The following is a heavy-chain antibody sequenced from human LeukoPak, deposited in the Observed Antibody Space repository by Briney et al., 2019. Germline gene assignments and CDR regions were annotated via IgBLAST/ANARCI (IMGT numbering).Heavy chain of an antibody. CDR3: ARDVAPLDFLDV. Sequence: GGSLRLSCAASGFTFSNYWVHWVRQAPGKGLEWVSRINGDGSTTKYADSVKGRFTVSRDSAKNTLYLQMNSLRAVDTAVYYCARDVAPLDFLDVWGQGTTVTVSS. J-gene: IGHJ6*02. CDR1: GFTFSNYW. D-gene: IGHD2/OR15-2a*01. CDR2: INGDGSTT. V-gene: IGHV3-74*03.